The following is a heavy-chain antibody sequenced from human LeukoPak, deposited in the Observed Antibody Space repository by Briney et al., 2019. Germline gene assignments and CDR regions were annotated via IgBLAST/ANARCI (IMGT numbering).Heavy chain of an antibody. CDR2: ISASGRTT. D-gene: IGHD6-19*01. J-gene: IGHJ4*02. CDR1: GFTFSTYA. Sequence: GGSLRLSCAASGFTFSTYAMSWVRQAPGKGLEWVSAISASGRTTYYADSVKGRFTTTRDNSRDTLYLQMSSLRTEDTAIYYCAKDVVPDSGWDLDYWGQRTLVTVSS. V-gene: IGHV3-23*01. CDR3: AKDVVPDSGWDLDY.